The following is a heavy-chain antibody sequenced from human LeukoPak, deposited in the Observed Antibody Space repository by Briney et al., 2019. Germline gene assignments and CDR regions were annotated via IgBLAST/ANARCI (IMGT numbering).Heavy chain of an antibody. V-gene: IGHV1-18*01. CDR1: GYSFGTYG. D-gene: IGHD6-13*01. Sequence: ASVKVSCRASGYSFGTYGFCWVRQAPGQRLEWMGWISANNGKTTYAQKFQGRVTLTADTSTSTAYMELTSLRPADTAVYFCAKVAGDRMDYWGQGTLVTVSS. CDR2: ISANNGKT. J-gene: IGHJ4*02. CDR3: AKVAGDRMDY.